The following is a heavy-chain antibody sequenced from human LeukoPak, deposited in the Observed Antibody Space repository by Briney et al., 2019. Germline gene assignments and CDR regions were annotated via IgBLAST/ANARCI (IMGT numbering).Heavy chain of an antibody. CDR1: GFTFSSYA. CDR2: IKSDGSTT. V-gene: IGHV3-74*01. J-gene: IGHJ4*02. CDR3: ASGSFCTNGVCYKGFDY. D-gene: IGHD2-8*01. Sequence: GRSLRLSCAASGFTFSSYAMHWVRQAPGKGLVWVSRIKSDGSTTTYADSVKGRFTISRDNAKNTLFLQMNSLRAEGTAVYYCASGSFCTNGVCYKGFDYWGQGTLVSVSS.